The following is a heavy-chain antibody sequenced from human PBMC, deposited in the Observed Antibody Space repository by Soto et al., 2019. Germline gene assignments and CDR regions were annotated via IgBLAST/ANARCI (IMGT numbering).Heavy chain of an antibody. J-gene: IGHJ5*02. Sequence: ASVKVSCKASGYTFTSYAMHWVRQAPGQRLEWMGWINAGNGNTKYSQKFQGGVTITRDTSASTAYMELSSLRSEDTAVYYCARDRKSGVGWFDPWGQGTLVTAPQ. V-gene: IGHV1-3*01. CDR2: INAGNGNT. CDR1: GYTFTSYA. CDR3: ARDRKSGVGWFDP. D-gene: IGHD3-10*01.